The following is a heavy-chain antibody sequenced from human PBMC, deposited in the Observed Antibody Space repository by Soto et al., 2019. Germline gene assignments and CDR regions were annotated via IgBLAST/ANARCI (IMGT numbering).Heavy chain of an antibody. CDR3: ETHPGGGGY. Sequence: EVQLVESGGGLIQPGGSLRLSCAVSGFTVSNNYMGWVRQAPGKGLEGVSVIYSGGYTAYGDSVKGRFTISRDNSKNTLSLKMTGRGAADRAVFSWETHPGGGGYWGQGTLVTVSS. CDR2: IYSGGYT. V-gene: IGHV3-53*01. CDR1: GFTVSNNY. D-gene: IGHD3-10*01. J-gene: IGHJ4*02.